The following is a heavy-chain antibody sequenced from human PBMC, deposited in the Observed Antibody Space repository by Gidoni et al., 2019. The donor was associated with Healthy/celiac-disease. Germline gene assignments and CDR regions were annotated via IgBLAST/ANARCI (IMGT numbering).Heavy chain of an antibody. Sequence: EVQLVESGGGLVQPGGSLRLSCAASGFTFSSYWMSWVRQAPGKGLEWVANIKQDGSEKYYVDSVKGRFTISRDNAKNSLYLQMNSLRAEDTAVYYCAREYSEQQLTPYFDYWGQGTLVTVSS. CDR1: GFTFSSYW. CDR2: IKQDGSEK. J-gene: IGHJ4*02. D-gene: IGHD6-13*01. V-gene: IGHV3-7*01. CDR3: AREYSEQQLTPYFDY.